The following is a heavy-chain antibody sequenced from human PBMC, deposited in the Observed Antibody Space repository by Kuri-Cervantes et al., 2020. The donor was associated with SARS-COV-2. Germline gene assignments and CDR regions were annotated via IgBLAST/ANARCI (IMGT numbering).Heavy chain of an antibody. CDR3: ARDRSAWPFDY. V-gene: IGHV1-69*04. D-gene: IGHD6-19*01. J-gene: IGHJ4*02. CDR2: IIPDLGVT. Sequence: SVKVSCKASGVTFTRDTINWVRQAPGQGLEWMGRIIPDLGVTNYARKFQGRVTITADKSTNTAYMDLNSLTSENTAVYYCARDRSAWPFDYWGQGTLVTVSS. CDR1: GVTFTRDT.